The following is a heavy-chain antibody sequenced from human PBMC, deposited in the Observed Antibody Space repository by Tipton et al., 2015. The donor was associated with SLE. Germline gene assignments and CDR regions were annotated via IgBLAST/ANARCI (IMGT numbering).Heavy chain of an antibody. Sequence: QLVQSGAEVKKPGASVKVSCKASGYTFTSYAISWVRQAPGQGLEWMGWIGAYNSLTNDAQKFQGRVTMTTDTSTSTAYLELRSLRPDDTAVYYCARDLAIQGFYFYGMDVWGQGTTVAVSS. CDR1: GYTFTSYA. CDR2: IGAYNSLT. V-gene: IGHV1-18*01. J-gene: IGHJ6*02. D-gene: IGHD3-3*01. CDR3: ARDLAIQGFYFYGMDV.